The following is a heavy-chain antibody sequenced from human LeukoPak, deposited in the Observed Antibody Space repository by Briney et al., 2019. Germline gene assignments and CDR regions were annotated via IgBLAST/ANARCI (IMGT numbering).Heavy chain of an antibody. V-gene: IGHV1-2*02. CDR1: GYTFTGYY. CDR2: INPNSGGT. J-gene: IGHJ4*02. CDR3: ARILEHTSSSDGYG. D-gene: IGHD6-6*01. Sequence: ASVKVSCKASGYTFTGYYMHWVRQAPGQGLEWMGWINPNSGGTNYAQKFQGRVTMTRDTSISTAYMELSRLRSDDTAVYYCARILEHTSSSDGYGWGQGTLVTVSS.